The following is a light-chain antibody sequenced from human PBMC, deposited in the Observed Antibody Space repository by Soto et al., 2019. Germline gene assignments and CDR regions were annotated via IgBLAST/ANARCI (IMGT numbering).Light chain of an antibody. CDR2: GST. CDR1: SSNIGAGYA. Sequence: QSVLTQPPSVSGAPGQRVTISCTGSSSNIGAGYAVHWYQQLPGTAPKLLIYGSTNRPSGVPDRFSGSKSGTSASLAITGLQAEDEADYYCQSYDTSLSYVFGGGTKVTVL. CDR3: QSYDTSLSYV. V-gene: IGLV1-40*01. J-gene: IGLJ1*01.